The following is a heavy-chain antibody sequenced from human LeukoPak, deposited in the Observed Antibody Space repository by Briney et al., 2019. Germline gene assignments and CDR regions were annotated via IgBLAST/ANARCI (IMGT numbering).Heavy chain of an antibody. Sequence: SETLSLTCAVYGGSFSGYYWSWIRQPPGKGREWIGEINHSGSTNYNPSLKSRVTISVDPPNNQFSLKLSSVTAAHTAVYYCARGDYYGSGRTPDFDYWGQGTLVTVSS. CDR1: GGSFSGYY. D-gene: IGHD3-10*01. CDR2: INHSGST. CDR3: ARGDYYGSGRTPDFDY. J-gene: IGHJ4*02. V-gene: IGHV4-34*01.